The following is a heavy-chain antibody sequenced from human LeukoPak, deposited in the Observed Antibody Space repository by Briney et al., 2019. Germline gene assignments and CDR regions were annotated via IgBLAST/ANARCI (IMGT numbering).Heavy chain of an antibody. CDR3: ARYSSGRGGWFDP. D-gene: IGHD6-19*01. V-gene: IGHV4-59*01. J-gene: IGHJ5*02. CDR1: GGSISSYY. CDR2: IYYSGST. Sequence: SETLSLTCTVSGGSISSYYWSWIRQPPGKGLEWIGYIYYSGSTNYNPSLKSRVTISVDTSKNPFSLKLSSVTAADTAVYYCARYSSGRGGWFDPWGQGTLVTVSS.